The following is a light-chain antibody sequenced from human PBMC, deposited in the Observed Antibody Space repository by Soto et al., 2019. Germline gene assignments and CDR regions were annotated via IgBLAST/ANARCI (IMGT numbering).Light chain of an antibody. CDR2: SNN. CDR3: AAWDVSLNDVV. V-gene: IGLV1-44*01. CDR1: SSNIGSNA. J-gene: IGLJ2*01. Sequence: QSVLTHPPSASGTPGQRVTISCSGSSSNIGSNAVYWYQQLPGTAPTLLIYSNNQRPSGVPDRFSGSKSGTSASLAISGLQSEDEADYYCAAWDVSLNDVVFGGGTKLTVL.